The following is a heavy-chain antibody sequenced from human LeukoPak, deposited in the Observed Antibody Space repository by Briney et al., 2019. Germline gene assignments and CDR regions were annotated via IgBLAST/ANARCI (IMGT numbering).Heavy chain of an antibody. V-gene: IGHV3-23*01. CDR3: ANTVTAGYYFDY. Sequence: PGGSLRLSCAASGFTVSSNYMSWVRQAPGKGLEWVSGISWNSGSTYYADSVKGRFTISRDNSKNTLYLQMNSLRAEDTAVYYCANTVTAGYYFDYWGQGTLVTVSS. CDR1: GFTVSSNY. J-gene: IGHJ4*02. D-gene: IGHD4-11*01. CDR2: ISWNSGST.